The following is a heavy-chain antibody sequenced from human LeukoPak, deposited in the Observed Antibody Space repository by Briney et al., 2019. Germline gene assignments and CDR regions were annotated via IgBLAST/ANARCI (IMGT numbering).Heavy chain of an antibody. CDR3: ARDPAMTFNWFDP. CDR1: GYSISSGY. J-gene: IGHJ5*02. Sequence: SETLSLTCGVSGYSISSGYWAWIRQPPGKGLEWIASIYHSGTTYSNPSLQSRVTLSVDTSRNQFSLKLSAVTAADTAVYYCARDPAMTFNWFDPWGQGTLVFVSS. V-gene: IGHV4-38-2*02. D-gene: IGHD2-21*02. CDR2: IYHSGTT.